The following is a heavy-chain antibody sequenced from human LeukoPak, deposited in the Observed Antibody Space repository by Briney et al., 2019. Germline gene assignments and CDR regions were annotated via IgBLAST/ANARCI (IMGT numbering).Heavy chain of an antibody. CDR1: GFTFSSYW. Sequence: PGGSLRLSCAASGFTFSSYWMHWVRQAPGKGLVWVSRINSDGSSTSYADSVKGRLTISRDNAKNTLYLQMNSLRADDTAVYYCARDVDTAMVYFDYWGQGTLVPVSS. J-gene: IGHJ4*02. D-gene: IGHD5-18*01. CDR2: INSDGSST. V-gene: IGHV3-74*01. CDR3: ARDVDTAMVYFDY.